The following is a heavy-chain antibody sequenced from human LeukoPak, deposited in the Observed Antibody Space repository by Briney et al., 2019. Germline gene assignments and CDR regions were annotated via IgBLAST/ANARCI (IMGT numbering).Heavy chain of an antibody. J-gene: IGHJ4*02. D-gene: IGHD1-26*01. Sequence: SVKVSCKASGGTFSSYAISWVRQAPGRGLEWMGGIIPIFGTANYAQKFQGRVTITADESTSTAYMELSSLRSEDTAVYYCARNRGVGVNYFDYWGQGTLVTVSS. CDR1: GGTFSSYA. CDR3: ARNRGVGVNYFDY. V-gene: IGHV1-69*13. CDR2: IIPIFGTA.